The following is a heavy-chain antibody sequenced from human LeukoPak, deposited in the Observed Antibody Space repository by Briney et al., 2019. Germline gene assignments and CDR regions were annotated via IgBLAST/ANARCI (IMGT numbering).Heavy chain of an antibody. CDR2: ISSSSSSI. J-gene: IGHJ4*02. D-gene: IGHD6-13*01. CDR1: GFTFSTYS. Sequence: GGSLRLSCVASGFTFSTYSMNWVRQAPGKGLECVSSISSSSSSIFYADSVKGRFTISRDNAENSLYLQMNSLRAEDTALYYCAILRRSWSILDSWGQGTLGTVSS. V-gene: IGHV3-21*01. CDR3: AILRRSWSILDS.